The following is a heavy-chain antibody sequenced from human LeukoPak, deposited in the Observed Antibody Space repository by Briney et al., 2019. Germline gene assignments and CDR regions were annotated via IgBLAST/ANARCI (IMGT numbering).Heavy chain of an antibody. CDR1: GFTFGSYA. Sequence: GGSLRLSCAASGFTFGSYAMGWVRRAPEKGLEWVSAISSSGASKYYADSVKGRFTISRDNSKNTLYLQMDSLRAEDTAVYYCARPDYDFWSGSPGGHYMDVWGKGTTVTVSS. D-gene: IGHD3-3*01. J-gene: IGHJ6*03. V-gene: IGHV3-23*01. CDR3: ARPDYDFWSGSPGGHYMDV. CDR2: ISSSGASK.